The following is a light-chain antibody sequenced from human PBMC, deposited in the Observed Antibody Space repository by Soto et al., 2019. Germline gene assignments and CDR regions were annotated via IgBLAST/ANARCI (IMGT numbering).Light chain of an antibody. Sequence: QAVLTQPPSVSGAPGQRVTISCTGSSSNTGADYDVHWYQHLPGSAPKLLIYDNNIRPSGVPDRFSGSNSGNTATLTISGTQAMDEADYYCQAWDGSSYVFGTGTKLTVL. J-gene: IGLJ1*01. CDR3: QAWDGSSYV. V-gene: IGLV1-40*01. CDR1: SSNTGADYD. CDR2: DNN.